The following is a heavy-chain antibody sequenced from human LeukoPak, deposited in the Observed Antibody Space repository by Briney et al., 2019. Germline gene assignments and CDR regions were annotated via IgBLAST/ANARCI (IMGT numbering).Heavy chain of an antibody. CDR2: IKQDGSEK. D-gene: IGHD4-11*01. V-gene: IGHV3-7*01. Sequence: PGGSLRLSCAASGFTFSSYWMSWVRQAPGKGLEWVANIKQDGSEKYYVDSVKGRFTISRDNAKNSLYLQMNSLRAEDTAVYYCARDRGSTTSKYNWFDPWGQGTLVTVSS. CDR3: ARDRGSTTSKYNWFDP. J-gene: IGHJ5*02. CDR1: GFTFSSYW.